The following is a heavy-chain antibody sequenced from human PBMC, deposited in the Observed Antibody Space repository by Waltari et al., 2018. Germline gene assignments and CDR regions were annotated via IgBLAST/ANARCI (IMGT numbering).Heavy chain of an antibody. J-gene: IGHJ4*02. Sequence: QVQLVQSGAEVKKPGSSVKVSCKASGGTFSSDAISWVRRAPGQGLEWMGGIIPIFGTANYAQKFQGRVTITADESTSTAYMELSSLRSEDTAVYYCARGPELRYFDWLLPPGYFDYWGQGTLVTVSS. CDR1: GGTFSSDA. D-gene: IGHD3-9*01. CDR3: ARGPELRYFDWLLPPGYFDY. CDR2: IIPIFGTA. V-gene: IGHV1-69*01.